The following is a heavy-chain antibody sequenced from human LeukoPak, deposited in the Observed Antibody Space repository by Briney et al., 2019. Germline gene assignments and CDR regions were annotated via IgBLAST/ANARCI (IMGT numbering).Heavy chain of an antibody. CDR3: AEGEWLRSRRSYFDY. J-gene: IGHJ4*02. Sequence: GGSLRLSCAASGFTFSSYGMHWVRQAPGKGLEWVAVISYDGSNKYYADSVKGRFTISRDNSKNTLYLQMNSLRAEDTAVYYCAEGEWLRSRRSYFDYWGQGTLVTVSS. D-gene: IGHD5-12*01. V-gene: IGHV3-30*18. CDR1: GFTFSSYG. CDR2: ISYDGSNK.